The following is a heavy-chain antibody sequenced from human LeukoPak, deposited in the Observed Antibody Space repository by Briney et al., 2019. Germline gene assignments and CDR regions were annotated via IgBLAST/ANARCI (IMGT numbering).Heavy chain of an antibody. CDR3: AREVILTGYYRVCRFDP. J-gene: IGHJ5*02. Sequence: GASVKVSCKASGYTFTDYYMHWVRQAPGQGLEWMGWINPNSGGTNYAQKFQGRVTMTRDTSISTAYMELSRLRSDDTAVYYCAREVILTGYYRVCRFDPWGQGTLVTVSS. D-gene: IGHD3-9*01. CDR1: GYTFTDYY. CDR2: INPNSGGT. V-gene: IGHV1-2*02.